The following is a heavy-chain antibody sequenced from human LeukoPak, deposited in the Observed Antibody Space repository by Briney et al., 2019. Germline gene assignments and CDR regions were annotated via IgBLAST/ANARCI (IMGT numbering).Heavy chain of an antibody. D-gene: IGHD4-17*01. CDR2: ISGSGGST. Sequence: PGGSLRLSCAASGFTFSNYAMSWVRQAPGKGLEWVSVISGSGGSTYYADSVKGRFTISRDNSKNTLYLQMNSLRGEDTAVYYCAKNEYGDYSWLDPWGQGTLVTVSS. CDR3: AKNEYGDYSWLDP. CDR1: GFTFSNYA. V-gene: IGHV3-23*01. J-gene: IGHJ5*02.